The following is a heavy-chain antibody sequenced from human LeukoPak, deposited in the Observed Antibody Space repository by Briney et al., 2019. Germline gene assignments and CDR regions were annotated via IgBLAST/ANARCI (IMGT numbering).Heavy chain of an antibody. CDR3: ARIQCYYDSSGYSHFDY. Sequence: SETLSLTCDVSGVYGGSFNAFLWSWIRQPPGKGLEWIGEINHSGSTNYNPSLKSRVAISVDTSKNQFSLKLSSVTAADTAVYYCARIQCYYDSSGYSHFDYWGQGTLVTVSS. V-gene: IGHV4-34*01. CDR2: INHSGST. D-gene: IGHD3-22*01. CDR1: GGSFNAFL. J-gene: IGHJ4*02.